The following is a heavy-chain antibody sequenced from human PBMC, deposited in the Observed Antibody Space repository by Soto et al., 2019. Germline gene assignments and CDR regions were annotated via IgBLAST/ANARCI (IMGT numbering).Heavy chain of an antibody. CDR1: GFTFSSYS. J-gene: IGHJ6*02. Sequence: GSLRLSCAASGFTFSSYSMNWVRQAPGKGLEWVSSISSSSSYIYYADSVKGRFTISRDNAKNSLYLQMNSLRPEDTALYYCTKARLWGGDGYNSYYYNAMDVWGQGTTVTVSS. CDR2: ISSSSSYI. CDR3: TKARLWGGDGYNSYYYNAMDV. V-gene: IGHV3-21*04. D-gene: IGHD3-16*01.